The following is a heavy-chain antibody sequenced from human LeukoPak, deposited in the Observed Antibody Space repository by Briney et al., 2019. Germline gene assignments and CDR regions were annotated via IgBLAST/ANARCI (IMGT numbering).Heavy chain of an antibody. D-gene: IGHD5-18*01. J-gene: IGHJ4*02. CDR2: ISSSSNTI. CDR1: GFTFSSYS. V-gene: IGHV3-48*02. Sequence: PGGALRLSCAASGFTFSSYSMTWVRQAPGKGLEWVSYISSSSNTIYYADSVKGRFTISRDNAKNSLYLQMNSLRDEDTAVYYCAREDRGYSYGPSDYWGQGTLVTVSS. CDR3: AREDRGYSYGPSDY.